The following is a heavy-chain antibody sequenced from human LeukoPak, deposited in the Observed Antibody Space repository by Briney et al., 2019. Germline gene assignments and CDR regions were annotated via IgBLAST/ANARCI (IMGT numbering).Heavy chain of an antibody. CDR3: ARQMRDDCSSTSCYIWYFDL. J-gene: IGHJ2*01. CDR1: GGSISSSSYY. CDR2: IYYSGST. V-gene: IGHV4-39*01. Sequence: SETLSLTCTVSGGSISSSSYYWGWIRQTPGKGLEWIGSIYYSGSTYYNPSLKSRVTISVDTSKNQFSLKLSSVTAADTAVYYCARQMRDDCSSTSCYIWYFDLWGRGTLVTVSS. D-gene: IGHD2-2*02.